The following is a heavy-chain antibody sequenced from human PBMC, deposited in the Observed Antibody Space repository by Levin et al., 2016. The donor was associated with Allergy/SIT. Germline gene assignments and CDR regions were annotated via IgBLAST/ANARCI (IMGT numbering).Heavy chain of an antibody. CDR1: GYTLTELS. V-gene: IGHV1-24*01. J-gene: IGHJ4*02. Sequence: ASVKVSCKVSGYTLTELSMHWVRQAPGKGLEWMGGFDPEDGETIYAQKFQGRVTMTEDTSTDTAYMELSSLRSEDTAVYYCATSPAAKWELLGPPPEQGPFDYWGQGTLVTVSS. CDR2: FDPEDGET. CDR3: ATSPAAKWELLGPPPEQGPFDY. D-gene: IGHD1-26*01.